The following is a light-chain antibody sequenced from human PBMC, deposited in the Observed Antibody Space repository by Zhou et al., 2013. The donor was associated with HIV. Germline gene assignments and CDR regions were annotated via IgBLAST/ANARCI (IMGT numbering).Light chain of an antibody. Sequence: DIQMTQSPSSLSASVGDRVTITCQASQDISNYLNWYQQKPGKAPKLLIYDASNLETGVPSRFSGSGSGTDFTLSISSLQPEDIATYYCQHYDGLPRFGHGTRLEI. CDR3: QHYDGLPR. CDR1: QDISNY. V-gene: IGKV1-33*01. J-gene: IGKJ5*01. CDR2: DAS.